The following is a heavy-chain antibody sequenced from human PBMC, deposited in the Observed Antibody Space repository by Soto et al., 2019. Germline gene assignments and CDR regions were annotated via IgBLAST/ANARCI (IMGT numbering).Heavy chain of an antibody. Sequence: GGSLRLSCASSGFTFSGYYMSWIRQAPGKGLEWLSYISPGSRYPAYADSVKGRFTISRDNARRSLSLQMNSLTVDDTAIYYCVRGGGGGLFDPWGQGSMVTVSS. D-gene: IGHD2-15*01. CDR2: ISPGSRYP. J-gene: IGHJ5*02. CDR1: GFTFSGYY. V-gene: IGHV3-11*06. CDR3: VRGGGGGLFDP.